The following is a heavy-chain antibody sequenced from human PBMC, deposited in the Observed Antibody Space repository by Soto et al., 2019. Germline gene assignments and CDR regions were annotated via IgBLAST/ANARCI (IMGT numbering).Heavy chain of an antibody. J-gene: IGHJ6*02. CDR3: ARQGFGPLHGLVDV. CDR1: GGSISSYY. CDR2: VHHSWGS. Sequence: QVQLQESGPGLVKPSETLSLSCTVSGGSISSYYWSWFRQSPGKRMEWIGYVHHSWGSSYNPSLQGRVAIQLATSKGQFSLKVTSVPATDPAVYYCARQGFGPLHGLVDVWGQGTTVTVSS. V-gene: IGHV4-59*08. D-gene: IGHD3-10*01.